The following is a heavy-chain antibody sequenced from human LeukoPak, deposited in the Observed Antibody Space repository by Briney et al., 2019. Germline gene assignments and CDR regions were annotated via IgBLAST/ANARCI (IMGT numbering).Heavy chain of an antibody. V-gene: IGHV4-4*07. CDR1: GGSISSYY. CDR3: ARGGHFFDV. D-gene: IGHD3-16*01. J-gene: IGHJ6*03. Sequence: SETLSRTCTVSGGSISSYYWSWLRQPAGKGLECLGVIYTTGSTNYNPSLKSRVTVSRDTSKNQFSLKLTSVTAADTAVYYCARGGHFFDVWGKGTTVTVSS. CDR2: IYTTGST.